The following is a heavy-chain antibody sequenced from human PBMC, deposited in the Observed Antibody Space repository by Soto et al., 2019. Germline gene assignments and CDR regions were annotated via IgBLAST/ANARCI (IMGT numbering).Heavy chain of an antibody. J-gene: IGHJ4*02. CDR1: GFTLSTYG. CDR2: IWYDGSNK. V-gene: IGHV3-33*01. D-gene: IGHD1-1*01. CDR3: AREANDALWYFDY. Sequence: QVQLVESGGGVVQPGRSLRLSCAASGFTLSTYGMHWVRQAPGKGLEWVAVIWYDGSNKYYADSVKGRFTISRDNSKNTLYLQMNSLRAEDTAVYYCAREANDALWYFDYWGQGTLVTVSS.